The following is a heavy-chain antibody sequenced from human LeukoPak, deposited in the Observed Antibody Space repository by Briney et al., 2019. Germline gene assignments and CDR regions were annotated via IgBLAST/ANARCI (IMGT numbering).Heavy chain of an antibody. CDR3: ARASSGLDY. CDR2: TWYDGSNQ. D-gene: IGHD3-22*01. CDR1: GFTFSTYG. V-gene: IGHV3-33*01. J-gene: IGHJ4*02. Sequence: GRSLRLSCEASGFTFSTYGMHWVRQAPGKGLEWVAVTWYDGSNQYYADSVKGRFTISRDNSKNTLYLQMNSLRAEDTAVYYCARASSGLDYWGQGTLVTVSS.